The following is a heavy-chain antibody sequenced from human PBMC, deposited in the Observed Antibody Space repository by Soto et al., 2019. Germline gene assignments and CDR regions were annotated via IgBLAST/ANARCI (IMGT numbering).Heavy chain of an antibody. D-gene: IGHD2-8*01. CDR1: GGSISSGGYS. Sequence: PSETLSLTCAVSGGSISSGGYSWSWIRHPPGKGLEWIGYIHHSGSTYYNPSLKSRVTISVDRSKNQFSLKLSSVTAADTAVYYCARLGYCTNGVCYVLDYWGQGTLVTVSS. CDR3: ARLGYCTNGVCYVLDY. J-gene: IGHJ4*02. CDR2: IHHSGST. V-gene: IGHV4-30-2*01.